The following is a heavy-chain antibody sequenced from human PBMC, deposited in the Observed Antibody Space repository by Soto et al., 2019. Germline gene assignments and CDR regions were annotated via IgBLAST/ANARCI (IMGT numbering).Heavy chain of an antibody. CDR1: GFTFSDDY. CDR3: ATTTPRSSHSEF. CDR2: MSSSGGTI. Sequence: QVQLEESGGGLVKPGGSLRLSCAASGFTFSDDYMTWIRQAPGKGLEWLSYMSSSGGTIYYADSVKGRFTISRDNAKNSLYLQMNSLRADDTAVYYCATTTPRSSHSEFWGQGTLVTVSS. D-gene: IGHD3-10*01. J-gene: IGHJ4*02. V-gene: IGHV3-11*01.